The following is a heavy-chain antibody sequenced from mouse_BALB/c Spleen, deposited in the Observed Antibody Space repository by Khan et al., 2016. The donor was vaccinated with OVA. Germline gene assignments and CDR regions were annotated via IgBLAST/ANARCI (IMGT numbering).Heavy chain of an antibody. CDR3: ARSTYRYAFAY. CDR2: MIYSGNT. J-gene: IGHJ3*01. V-gene: IGHV3-8*02. CDR1: GDSITSGY. Sequence: EVKLLESGPSLVKPSQTLSLTCSVTGDSITSGYWSWIRQFPGNKLEYMGYMIYSGNTYYNPSLKSRISITRHTSNNQYYLQLNSVTTEDTATYYCARSTYRYAFAYWGQGTLVTVSA. D-gene: IGHD2-12*01.